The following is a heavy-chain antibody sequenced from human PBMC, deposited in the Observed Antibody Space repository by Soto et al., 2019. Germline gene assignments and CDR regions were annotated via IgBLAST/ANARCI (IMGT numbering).Heavy chain of an antibody. D-gene: IGHD4-17*01. CDR3: ARARDYDYHYSGMDV. CDR1: GYTFTSYY. Sequence: ASVKVSCKASGYTFTSYYMHWVRQAPGQGLEWMGIINPSGGSTSYAQKFQGRVTISRDNAKNSLYLQMKSLRAEDTAVYYCARARDYDYHYSGMDVWGQGTTVTVSS. CDR2: INPSGGST. V-gene: IGHV1-46*01. J-gene: IGHJ6*02.